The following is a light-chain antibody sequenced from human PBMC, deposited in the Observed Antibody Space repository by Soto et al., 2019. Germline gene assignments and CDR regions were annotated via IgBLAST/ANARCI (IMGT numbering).Light chain of an antibody. Sequence: QAVVTQSPSASASLGASVKLTCTLSSGHSSYAIAWHQQQPEKGPRYLMKLNSDGSHSKGDGIPDRFSGSSSGAERYLTISSLQSEDEADYYCQTWGTGIDWVFGGGTKLTVL. CDR1: SGHSSYA. CDR3: QTWGTGIDWV. CDR2: LNSDGSH. V-gene: IGLV4-69*01. J-gene: IGLJ3*02.